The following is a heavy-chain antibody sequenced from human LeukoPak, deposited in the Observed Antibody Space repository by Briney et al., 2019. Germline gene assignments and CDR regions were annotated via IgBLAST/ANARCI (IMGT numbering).Heavy chain of an antibody. CDR1: GFTFSSYA. Sequence: GGSLRLSCAASGFTFSSYAMSWVRQAPGKGLEWVSAISGSGGSTDYADSVKGRFTISRDNSKNTLYLQMNSLRAEDTAVYYCAKVSGNDDYGGNVLDYWGQGTLVTVSS. CDR3: AKVSGNDDYGGNVLDY. V-gene: IGHV3-23*01. J-gene: IGHJ4*02. CDR2: ISGSGGST. D-gene: IGHD4-23*01.